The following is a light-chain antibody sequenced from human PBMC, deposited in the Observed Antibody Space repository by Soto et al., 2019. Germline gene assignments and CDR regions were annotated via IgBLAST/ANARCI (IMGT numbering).Light chain of an antibody. J-gene: IGKJ2*01. CDR1: QSVSNN. CDR3: QQRSNWPRT. Sequence: EIVLTQSPATLSLSPGERATLSCRASQSVSNNLGWYQQKPGQAPRLLIYDASNRATDIPARFSGSGSGTDFTLTINSRGPEHFAVYYCQQRSNWPRTFGQGTKLESK. V-gene: IGKV3-11*01. CDR2: DAS.